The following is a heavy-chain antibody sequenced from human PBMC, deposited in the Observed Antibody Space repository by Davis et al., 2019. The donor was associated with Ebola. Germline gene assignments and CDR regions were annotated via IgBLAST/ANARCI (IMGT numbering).Heavy chain of an antibody. CDR3: AHILDRRWLGAFDY. CDR1: GFSLSTSGVG. Sequence: SSPTLVKPTQTLTLTCTFSGFSLSTSGVGVGWIRQPPGKALEWLALIYWDDDKRYSPSLKSRLTITKDTSKNQVVLTMTNMDPVDTATYYCAHILDRRWLGAFDYWGQGTLITVSS. D-gene: IGHD5-24*01. J-gene: IGHJ4*02. CDR2: IYWDDDK. V-gene: IGHV2-5*02.